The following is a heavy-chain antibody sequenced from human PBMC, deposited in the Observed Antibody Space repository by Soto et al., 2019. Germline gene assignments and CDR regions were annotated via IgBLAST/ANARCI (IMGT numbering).Heavy chain of an antibody. CDR1: GGSISSGDYY. Sequence: TLSLTCTVSGGSISSGDYYWSWIRQPPGKGLEWIGYIYYSGSTYYNPSLKSRVTISVDTSKNQFSLKLSSVTAADTAVYYCARAGRDTAMVNFDYWGQGTLVTVSS. CDR2: IYYSGST. D-gene: IGHD5-18*01. J-gene: IGHJ4*02. CDR3: ARAGRDTAMVNFDY. V-gene: IGHV4-30-4*01.